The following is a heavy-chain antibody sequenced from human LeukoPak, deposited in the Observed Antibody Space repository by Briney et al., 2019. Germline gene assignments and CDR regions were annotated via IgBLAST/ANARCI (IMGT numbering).Heavy chain of an antibody. CDR1: GFIFSSYR. CDR3: ARRVVVPAAPYYFDY. D-gene: IGHD2-2*01. V-gene: IGHV3-74*01. Sequence: GGSLRLSCAASGFIFSSYRMHWVRQAPGKGLVWVSRINSDGSSTSYADSVKGRFTISRDNAKNTLYLQMNSLRAEDTAVYYCARRVVVPAAPYYFDYWGQGTLVTVSS. CDR2: INSDGSST. J-gene: IGHJ4*02.